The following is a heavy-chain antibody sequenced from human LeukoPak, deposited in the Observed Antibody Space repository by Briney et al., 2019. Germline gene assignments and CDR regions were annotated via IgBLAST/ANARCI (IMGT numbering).Heavy chain of an antibody. Sequence: SETLSLTCTVSGGSISSYYWTWIRQPPGKGLEWIGYIYYTGSTDYNPSLKSRVTILVDRSKNQFSLKLRSLTAADTAVYYCARENLRYYFDDWGQGTLVTVSS. CDR3: ARENLRYYFDD. CDR2: IYYTGST. V-gene: IGHV4-59*01. CDR1: GGSISSYY. D-gene: IGHD4-17*01. J-gene: IGHJ4*02.